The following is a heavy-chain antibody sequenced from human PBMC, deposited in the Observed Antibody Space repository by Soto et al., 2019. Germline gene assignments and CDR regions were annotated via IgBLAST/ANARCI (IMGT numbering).Heavy chain of an antibody. CDR2: IIPIFGTA. V-gene: IGHV1-69*12. Sequence: QVQLVQSGAEVKKPGSSVKVSCKASGCTFSSYAISWVRQAPGQGLEWMGGIIPIFGTANYAQKLQGRVTITADESTSTDYMELSSLRSEDTAVYYCARGPNVVVTARHDSYYGMDVWGQGTTVTVSS. D-gene: IGHD2-21*02. CDR3: ARGPNVVVTARHDSYYGMDV. J-gene: IGHJ6*02. CDR1: GCTFSSYA.